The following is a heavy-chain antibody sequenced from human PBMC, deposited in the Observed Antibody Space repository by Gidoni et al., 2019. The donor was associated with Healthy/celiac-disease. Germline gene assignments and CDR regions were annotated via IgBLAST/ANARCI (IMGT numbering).Heavy chain of an antibody. J-gene: IGHJ6*02. D-gene: IGHD2-2*01. CDR2: IIPIFGTA. V-gene: IGHV1-69*01. CDR3: AREGDCSSTSCMRYYYYGMDV. CDR1: EGTFSSYA. Sequence: QVQLVQSGAEVKKPGSSVQVSCKASEGTFSSYAISWVRQAPGQGLEWMGGIIPIFGTANYAQKFQGRVTITADESTSTAYMELSSLRSEDTAVYYCAREGDCSSTSCMRYYYYGMDVWGQGTTVTVSS.